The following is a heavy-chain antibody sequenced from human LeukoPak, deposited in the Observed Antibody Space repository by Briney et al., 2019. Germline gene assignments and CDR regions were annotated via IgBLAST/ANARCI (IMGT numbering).Heavy chain of an antibody. J-gene: IGHJ4*02. CDR3: TRGRGLTAGTPVDY. CDR2: MNPNSGNT. CDR1: GYTFTNYD. D-gene: IGHD6-13*01. Sequence: ASVKVSCKASGYTFTNYDINWVRQATGQGLEWMGWMNPNSGNTGYAQKFQGRLTITKNTSISTAYMELSSLRSEDTAVYYCTRGRGLTAGTPVDYWGQGTLVTVSS. V-gene: IGHV1-8*03.